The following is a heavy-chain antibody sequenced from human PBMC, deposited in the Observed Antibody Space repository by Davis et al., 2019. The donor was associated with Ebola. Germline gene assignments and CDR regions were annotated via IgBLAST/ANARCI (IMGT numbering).Heavy chain of an antibody. Sequence: ASVKVSCKASGYTFTSLDISWVRQAPEQGLEWMGWISTNNGNTNYAQKLQGRVTMTTDTSTSTAYMELRSLRSDDTAVYYCARDGGDWFDPWGQGTLVTVSS. CDR2: ISTNNGNT. V-gene: IGHV1-18*01. J-gene: IGHJ5*02. CDR1: GYTFTSLD. D-gene: IGHD4-23*01. CDR3: ARDGGDWFDP.